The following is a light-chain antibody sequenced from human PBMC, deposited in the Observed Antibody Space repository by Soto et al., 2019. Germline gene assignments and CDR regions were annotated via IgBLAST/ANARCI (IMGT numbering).Light chain of an antibody. CDR2: EVS. V-gene: IGLV2-14*01. CDR1: SNDIGHYNY. CDR3: SSYTSSSTLV. J-gene: IGLJ1*01. Sequence: QSALTQPASVSGSPGQSITISCTGTSNDIGHYNYVSWYQHHPGKAPKIIIYEVSNRPSGVSSRFSGSKSGNTASLTISGLQAEDEADYYCSSYTSSSTLVFGTGTKVTVL.